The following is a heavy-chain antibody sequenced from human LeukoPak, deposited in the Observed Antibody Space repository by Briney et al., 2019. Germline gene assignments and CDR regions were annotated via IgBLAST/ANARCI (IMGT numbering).Heavy chain of an antibody. CDR3: GRGRPRGYSGYVIDY. CDR1: GFNFSSYW. CDR2: INYDRTTT. Sequence: GGSLRLSCAVSGFNFSSYWMHWGRQAPRQELVWISRINYDRTTTSYAASVKGRFTISRDNATNTICLQMNSLRAEDTAAFYCGRGRPRGYSGYVIDYWGQGTPITVSS. D-gene: IGHD5-12*01. V-gene: IGHV3-74*01. J-gene: IGHJ4*02.